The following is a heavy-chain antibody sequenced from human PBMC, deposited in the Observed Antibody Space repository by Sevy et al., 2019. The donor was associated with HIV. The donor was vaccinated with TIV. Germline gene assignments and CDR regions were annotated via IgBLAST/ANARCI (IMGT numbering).Heavy chain of an antibody. J-gene: IGHJ6*02. D-gene: IGHD1-7*01. V-gene: IGHV1-2*06. CDR1: GYTFTDDY. CDR3: ARDAAGGTTNSGMDV. CDR2: IYPNSGCT. Sequence: ASVKVSCKASGYTFTDDYLHWVRQAPGQGLEWVGRIYPNSGCTNYAQKFQGRVTMTRDTSISTAYMELSRMRPDDTAVYFCARDAAGGTTNSGMDVWGQGTTVTVSS.